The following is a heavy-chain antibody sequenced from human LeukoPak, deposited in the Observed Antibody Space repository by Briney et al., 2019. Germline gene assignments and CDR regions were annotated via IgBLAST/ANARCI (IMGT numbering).Heavy chain of an antibody. D-gene: IGHD3-16*01. CDR2: INHSGST. CDR3: ARLISIRDY. J-gene: IGHJ4*02. Sequence: SETVSLTCAVYGGSFSGYYWSWIRQPPGKGLVWIGEINHSGSTNYNPSLKSRVTISVDTSKNQFSLKLSSVTAADTAVYYCARLISIRDYWGQGTLVTVSS. CDR1: GGSFSGYY. V-gene: IGHV4-34*01.